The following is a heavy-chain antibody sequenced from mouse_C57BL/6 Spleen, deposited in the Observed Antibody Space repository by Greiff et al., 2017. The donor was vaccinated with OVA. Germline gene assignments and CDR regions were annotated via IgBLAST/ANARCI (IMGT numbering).Heavy chain of an antibody. V-gene: IGHV3-6*01. Sequence: EVKLQESGPGLVKPSQSLSLTCSVTGYSITSGYYWNWIRQFPGNKLEWMGYISYDGSNNYNPSLKNRISITRDTSKNQFFLKLNSVTTEDTATYYCARDHYSKGYFDYWSQGTTLTVSS. CDR1: GYSITSGYY. D-gene: IGHD2-5*01. J-gene: IGHJ2*01. CDR3: ARDHYSKGYFDY. CDR2: ISYDGSN.